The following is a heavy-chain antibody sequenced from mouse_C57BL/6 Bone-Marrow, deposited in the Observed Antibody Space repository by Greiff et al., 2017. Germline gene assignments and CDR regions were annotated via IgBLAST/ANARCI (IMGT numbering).Heavy chain of an antibody. CDR3: ARKLRHAMDY. CDR1: GYTFTSYW. J-gene: IGHJ4*01. V-gene: IGHV1-69*01. Sequence: QVQLQQSGAELVMPGASVKLSCKASGYTFTSYWMHWVKQRPGQGLEWIGEIDPSDSYTNYNQKFKGKSTLTVDKSSSTAYMQLSCLTSEDSAVYYCARKLRHAMDYWGQGTSVTVSS. CDR2: IDPSDSYT.